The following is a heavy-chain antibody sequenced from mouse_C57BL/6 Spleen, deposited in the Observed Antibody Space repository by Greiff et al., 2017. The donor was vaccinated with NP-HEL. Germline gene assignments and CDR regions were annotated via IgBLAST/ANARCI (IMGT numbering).Heavy chain of an antibody. CDR1: GYTFTSYW. J-gene: IGHJ4*01. Sequence: QVQLQQPGAELVKPGASVKLSCMASGYTFTSYWMNWVKQRPGQGLEWIGMIHPNSGSTNYNEKFKSKATLTVDKSSSTAYMQLSSLTSEDSAVYYCARAATVVYYYAMDYWGQGTSVTVSS. CDR3: ARAATVVYYYAMDY. V-gene: IGHV1-64*01. D-gene: IGHD1-1*01. CDR2: IHPNSGST.